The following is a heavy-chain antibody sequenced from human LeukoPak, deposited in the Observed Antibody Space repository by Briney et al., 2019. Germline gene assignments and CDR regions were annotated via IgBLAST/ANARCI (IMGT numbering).Heavy chain of an antibody. J-gene: IGHJ4*02. V-gene: IGHV4-59*01. D-gene: IGHD2-15*01. CDR2: IYYMGST. CDR3: ARNYCTGGSCYVNDY. Sequence: PSETLSLTCSVSGGSISGYFWTWLRQTPGRGLEWIGYIYYMGSTNYNPSLKSRVTMSIDTSKNQFSLKLTSVTAADTAVYYCARNYCTGGSCYVNDYWGQGTLVTVSS. CDR1: GGSISGYF.